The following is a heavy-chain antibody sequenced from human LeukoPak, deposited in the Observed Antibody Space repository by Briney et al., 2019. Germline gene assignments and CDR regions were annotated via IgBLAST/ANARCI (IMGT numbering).Heavy chain of an antibody. J-gene: IGHJ5*02. CDR1: GYSISSGDY. V-gene: IGHV4-28*01. D-gene: IGHD3-10*01. CDR3: ARNVSMLRGVIRHNWSDP. CDR2: IYHSGSLYDRGST. Sequence: PSETLSLTCAVSGYSISSGDYWGWIRQPPGKGLEWIGSIYHSGSLYDRGSTHYNPSLKSRVTISVDTSKNQFSLKLISVTAADTAVYYCARNVSMLRGVIRHNWSDPWGQGTLVTVSS.